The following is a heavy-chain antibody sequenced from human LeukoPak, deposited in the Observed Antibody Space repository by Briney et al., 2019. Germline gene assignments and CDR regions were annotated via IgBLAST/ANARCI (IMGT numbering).Heavy chain of an antibody. CDR3: AREVSRGYTLHFDC. D-gene: IGHD3-22*01. J-gene: IGHJ4*02. CDR1: GFTFSSYS. CDR2: ISSSSSYI. Sequence: PGGSLRLSCAASGFTFSSYSMNWVRQAPGKGLEWVSSISSSSSYIYYADSVKGRFTISRDDAKNSLYLQMNSLRAEDTAVYYCAREVSRGYTLHFDCWGQGTLVTVSS. V-gene: IGHV3-21*01.